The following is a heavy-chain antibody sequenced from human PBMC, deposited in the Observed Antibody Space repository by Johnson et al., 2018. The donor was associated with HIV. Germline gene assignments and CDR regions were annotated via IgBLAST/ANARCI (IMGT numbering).Heavy chain of an antibody. CDR2: ISGSGGST. D-gene: IGHD1-26*01. J-gene: IGHJ3*02. V-gene: IGHV3-23*04. CDR3: AKDRLVGATGDAFDI. Sequence: VQLVESGGTLVKPGGSLRLSCAASGFTFSTYAMNWVRQAPGKGLEWVSAISGSGGSTYYADSVKGRFTISRDNSKNTLYLQMNSLRAEDTAVYYCAKDRLVGATGDAFDIWGKGTMVTVSS. CDR1: GFTFSTYA.